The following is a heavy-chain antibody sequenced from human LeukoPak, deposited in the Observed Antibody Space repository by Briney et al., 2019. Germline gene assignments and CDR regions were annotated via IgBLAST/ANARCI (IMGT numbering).Heavy chain of an antibody. Sequence: GASVKVSCKASGYTFTSYYMHWVRQAPGQGLEWMGIINPSGGSTSYAQKFQGRVTMTRDTSTSTVYMELSSLRSEDTAVYYCARDHYDFWSGYSSYWFDPWGQGTLVTVSS. CDR3: ARDHYDFWSGYSSYWFDP. V-gene: IGHV1-46*01. CDR2: INPSGGST. CDR1: GYTFTSYY. D-gene: IGHD3-3*01. J-gene: IGHJ5*02.